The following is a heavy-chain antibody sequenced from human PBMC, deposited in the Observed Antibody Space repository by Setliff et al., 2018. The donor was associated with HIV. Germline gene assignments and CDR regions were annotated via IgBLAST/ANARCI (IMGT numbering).Heavy chain of an antibody. CDR3: AGDAGPHYGSGPPLEY. D-gene: IGHD3-10*01. J-gene: IGHJ4*02. V-gene: IGHV4-4*07. CDR2: IYPSGNI. CDR1: GGSISRYY. Sequence: LPATLSLTCTVSGGSISRYYWSWIRQPAGKGLEWIGRIYPSGNINYNPSLKSRLTMSIDTSKNQFSLKLSSVTATDTAVYYCAGDAGPHYGSGPPLEYWGQGIQVTVSS.